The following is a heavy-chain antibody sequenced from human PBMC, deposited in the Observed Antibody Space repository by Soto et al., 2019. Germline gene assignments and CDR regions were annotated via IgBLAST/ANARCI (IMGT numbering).Heavy chain of an antibody. Sequence: ASVKVTCKASGYTFTSYGISWVRQAPGQGLEWMGWISAYNGNTNYAQKLQGRVTMTTDTSTSTAYMELRSLRSDDTAVYYCARGLRLGELSSPAPPNFGDAFDIWGQGTMVTVSS. CDR3: ARGLRLGELSSPAPPNFGDAFDI. J-gene: IGHJ3*02. CDR2: ISAYNGNT. CDR1: GYTFTSYG. V-gene: IGHV1-18*01. D-gene: IGHD3-16*02.